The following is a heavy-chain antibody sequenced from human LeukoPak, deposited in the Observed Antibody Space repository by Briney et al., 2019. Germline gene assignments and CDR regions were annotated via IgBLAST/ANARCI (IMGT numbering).Heavy chain of an antibody. CDR2: ISGSDDST. Sequence: GGSLRLSCAASGFTFSSYSMNWVRQAPGKGLESVSAISGSDDSTYYADSVKGRFTISRDNSKNTVYLQMNSLRAEDTAVYYCAKLRSGGPAAGNYWGQGTLVTVSS. J-gene: IGHJ4*02. D-gene: IGHD6-13*01. V-gene: IGHV3-23*01. CDR3: AKLRSGGPAAGNY. CDR1: GFTFSSYS.